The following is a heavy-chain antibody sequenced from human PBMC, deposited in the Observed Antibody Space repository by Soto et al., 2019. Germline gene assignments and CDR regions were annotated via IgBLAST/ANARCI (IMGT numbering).Heavy chain of an antibody. V-gene: IGHV1-18*04. D-gene: IGHD4-4*01. CDR2: ISADNGDT. CDR1: SYSFSGYG. Sequence: GXSVKVSCKASSYSFSGYGISWVRQAPGEGLEWMGWISADNGDTNYAQKLQGRVTMTKDTSTSTAYMELRSLRSDDTAVYYCARDTVTTYHYFYYGMDVWGQGPTVTVSS. CDR3: ARDTVTTYHYFYYGMDV. J-gene: IGHJ6*02.